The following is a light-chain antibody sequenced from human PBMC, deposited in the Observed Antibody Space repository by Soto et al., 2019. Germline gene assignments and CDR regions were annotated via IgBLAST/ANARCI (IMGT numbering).Light chain of an antibody. Sequence: EIVLTQSPGTPSLSPGERATLSCRASQTFTTSSLAWYQQKPGQAPRLLISGASNRATGIPDRFSGSGSGTDFTLTISRLEPEDFAVYYCQQRSNWPITFGQGTRLEIK. CDR1: QTFTTSS. CDR2: GAS. J-gene: IGKJ5*01. V-gene: IGKV3D-20*02. CDR3: QQRSNWPIT.